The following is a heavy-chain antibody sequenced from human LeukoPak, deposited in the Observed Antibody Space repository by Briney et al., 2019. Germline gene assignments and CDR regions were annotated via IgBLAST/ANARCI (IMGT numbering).Heavy chain of an antibody. D-gene: IGHD4-23*01. CDR1: GYTFTDFY. Sequence: ASVKVPCKASGYTFTDFYIHWVRQAPGQGLEWMGRINPNSGGTYYAQKFQGRVTMTRDTSISTAYMELSGLQSEDTAMYYCARSDYRGNSWGQGTLVTVSS. J-gene: IGHJ5*02. CDR2: INPNSGGT. CDR3: ARSDYRGNS. V-gene: IGHV1-2*02.